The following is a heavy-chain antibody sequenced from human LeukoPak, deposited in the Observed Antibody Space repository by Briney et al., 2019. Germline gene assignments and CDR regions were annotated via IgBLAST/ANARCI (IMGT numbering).Heavy chain of an antibody. Sequence: PSETLSLTCTVSGGSISSYYWSWIRQPPGKGLEWMGYIYYSGSTNCNPSLKSRVTISVDTSKNQFSLKLSSVTAADTAVYYCARSRYYYYGSGIDYWGQGTLVTVSS. D-gene: IGHD3-10*01. J-gene: IGHJ4*02. V-gene: IGHV4-59*12. CDR2: IYYSGST. CDR1: GGSISSYY. CDR3: ARSRYYYYGSGIDY.